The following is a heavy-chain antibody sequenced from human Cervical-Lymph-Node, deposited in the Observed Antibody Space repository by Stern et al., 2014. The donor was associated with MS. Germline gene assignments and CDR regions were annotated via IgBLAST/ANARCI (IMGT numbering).Heavy chain of an antibody. D-gene: IGHD3-10*01. J-gene: IGHJ4*02. V-gene: IGHV3-23*04. CDR1: GFTFSSYA. Sequence: EVQLVESGGGLVQPGGSLRLSCAASGFTFSSYAMSWVRQAPGKGLEWVSTFSSGAGSTYYADSVKGRFTISRDNSKNTLYLQMNSLRAEDTAVYYCAKRGSSPMDYWGQGTLVTVSS. CDR2: FSSGAGST. CDR3: AKRGSSPMDY.